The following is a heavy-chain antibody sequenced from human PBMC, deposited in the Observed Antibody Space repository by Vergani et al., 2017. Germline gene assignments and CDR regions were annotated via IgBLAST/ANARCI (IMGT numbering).Heavy chain of an antibody. CDR1: GFSLSNARMG. V-gene: IGHV2-26*01. Sequence: QVTLNESGPVLVKPTEIPTLTCTVSGFSLSNARMGVSWIRQPPGKALEWLAHIFSNDEKSYSTSLKSRLNISKETSKSQVVLTMTNMDPVDTATYYWARIKYSGYDYYFDYWGQGTLVTVSA. D-gene: IGHD5-12*01. CDR3: ARIKYSGYDYYFDY. J-gene: IGHJ4*02. CDR2: IFSNDEK.